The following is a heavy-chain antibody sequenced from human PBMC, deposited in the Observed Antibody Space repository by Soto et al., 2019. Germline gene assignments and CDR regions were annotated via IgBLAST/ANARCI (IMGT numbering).Heavy chain of an antibody. V-gene: IGHV4-4*02. Sequence: QVHLQESGPGLVKPSGTLSLTCAVSGASISSGSWWSWVRQPPGKGLGWIGEIFHDGSTNYNPSLKSRVTMSVDKSKNYFSLDLTSVTAADTALYYCARDEYNDSSDWGQGTLVTVSS. D-gene: IGHD1-1*01. CDR2: IFHDGST. CDR1: GASISSGSW. J-gene: IGHJ4*02. CDR3: ARDEYNDSSD.